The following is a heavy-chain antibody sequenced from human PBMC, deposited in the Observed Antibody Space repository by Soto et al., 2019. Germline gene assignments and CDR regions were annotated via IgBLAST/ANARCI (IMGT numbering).Heavy chain of an antibody. V-gene: IGHV1-18*01. CDR1: GYTFINYH. J-gene: IGHJ4*02. Sequence: QVQLVQSGGEVKKPGASVTVSCKASGYTFINYHITWVRQAPGQGLEWMAWINTYNGMTDNAQTFQGRVTMTRDTSTSTAYMELRNLGADYTAVYFCAKSPRGEMATDWGQGTLVTVSS. D-gene: IGHD5-12*01. CDR2: INTYNGMT. CDR3: AKSPRGEMATD.